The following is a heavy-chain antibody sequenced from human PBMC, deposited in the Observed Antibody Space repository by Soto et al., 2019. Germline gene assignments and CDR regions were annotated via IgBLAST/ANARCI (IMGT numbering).Heavy chain of an antibody. D-gene: IGHD3-10*01. Sequence: ASVKVSCKASGYTFNKFGITWVRQAPGQGLEWMGWISVYNGNTIYIEKLRGRVTMTTDSSTSTAYMELRSLQSDDTAVYYCARGNVLLWVGELLDWGQGNLVTVSS. J-gene: IGHJ4*02. CDR3: ARGNVLLWVGELLD. V-gene: IGHV1-18*01. CDR1: GYTFNKFG. CDR2: ISVYNGNT.